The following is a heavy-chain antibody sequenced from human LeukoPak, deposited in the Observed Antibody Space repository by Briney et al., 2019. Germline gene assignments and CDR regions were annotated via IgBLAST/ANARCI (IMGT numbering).Heavy chain of an antibody. Sequence: KTGGSLRLSCAASGFTFSNAWMSWVRQAPGKGLEWVGRIKSKTDGGTTDYAAPVKGRFTISRDDSKNTVFLQMNSLKTEDTAVYYCATEQDRPMVFDNWGQGTLVTVSS. CDR1: GFTFSNAW. J-gene: IGHJ4*02. V-gene: IGHV3-15*01. CDR2: IKSKTDGGTT. CDR3: ATEQDRPMVFDN. D-gene: IGHD5-18*01.